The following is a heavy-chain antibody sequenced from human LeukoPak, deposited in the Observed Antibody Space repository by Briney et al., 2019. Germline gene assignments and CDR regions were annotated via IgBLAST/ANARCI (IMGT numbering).Heavy chain of an antibody. CDR3: ARPSAYGEDAFDV. CDR2: ISTIVSDP. D-gene: IGHD2-21*01. CDR1: GYTFTNYW. V-gene: IGHV5-51*01. Sequence: GESLKISCKGSGYTFTNYWFAWVRQTPEKGLGWMGIISTIVSDPRYSLSFRGQVTFSADKSISTAYLQWSSLKDSDTAMYYCARPSAYGEDAFDVWGQGTMVTVSS. J-gene: IGHJ3*01.